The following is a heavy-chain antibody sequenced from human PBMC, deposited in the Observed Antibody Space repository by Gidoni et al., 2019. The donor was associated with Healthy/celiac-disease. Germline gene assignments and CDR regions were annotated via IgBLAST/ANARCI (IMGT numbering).Heavy chain of an antibody. CDR1: GFSLTDAW. CDR3: TTLKTTSGGSYDYYIDV. Sequence: EVQLVASGGGLVKPGGSLRLPCAASGFSLTDAWMHWVRQGPGQGLELVGLNKSKPDGEATDYAAHVKDRFIISRDHVKDTLFLHMDSLKTEDTAIYYCTTLKTTSGGSYDYYIDVWGKGTTVTVSS. J-gene: IGHJ6*03. CDR2: NKSKPDGEAT. D-gene: IGHD6-25*01. V-gene: IGHV3-15*07.